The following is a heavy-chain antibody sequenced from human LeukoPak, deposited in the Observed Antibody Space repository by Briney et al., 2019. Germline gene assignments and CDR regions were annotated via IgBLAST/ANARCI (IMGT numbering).Heavy chain of an antibody. J-gene: IGHJ4*02. V-gene: IGHV4-34*01. D-gene: IGHD1-1*01. CDR2: INHSGST. Sequence: SETLSLTCAVYGGSFSGYYWSWIRQPPGKGLEWIGEINHSGSTNYNPSLKSRVTISVDTSKNQFSLKLSSVTAADTAVYYCARGVHFDYWGQGTLATVSS. CDR3: ARGVHFDY. CDR1: GGSFSGYY.